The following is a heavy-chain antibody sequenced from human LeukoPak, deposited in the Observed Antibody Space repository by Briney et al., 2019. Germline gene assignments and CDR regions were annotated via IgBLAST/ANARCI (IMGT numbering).Heavy chain of an antibody. J-gene: IGHJ4*02. Sequence: SETLSLTCTVSGGSISSYYWSWIRQAPGRGLEWIGHIYYSGATNYNPSLESRVTISVDTSKNQFSLKLTSVTATDMALYYCARGGTGFDYWGQGTLVTVSS. V-gene: IGHV4-59*08. CDR1: GGSISSYY. CDR3: ARGGTGFDY. D-gene: IGHD2-8*02. CDR2: IYYSGAT.